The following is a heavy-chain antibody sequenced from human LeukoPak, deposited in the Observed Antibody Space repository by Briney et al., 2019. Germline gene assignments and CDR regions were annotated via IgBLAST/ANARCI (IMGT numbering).Heavy chain of an antibody. CDR1: GGSFSGYY. Sequence: SETLSLTCAVYGGSFSGYYWSWIRQPPGKGLEWIGEINHSGSTNYNPSLKSRVTISVDTSKNQFSLKLSSVTAADTAVYYCASTEPGGYYYYYMDVWGKGTTVTVSS. CDR3: ASTEPGGYYYYYMDV. J-gene: IGHJ6*03. CDR2: INHSGST. D-gene: IGHD1-14*01. V-gene: IGHV4-34*01.